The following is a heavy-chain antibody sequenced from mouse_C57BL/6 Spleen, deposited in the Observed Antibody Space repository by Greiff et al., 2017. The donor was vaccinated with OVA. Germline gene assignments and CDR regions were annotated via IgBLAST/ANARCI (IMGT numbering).Heavy chain of an antibody. CDR3: TKDYDVDWYCHD. J-gene: IGHJ1*03. Sequence: QVQLQQPGAELVKPGASVKLSCKASGYTFTSYWMHWVKQRPGQGLEWIGMIHPNSGSTNYNEKFKSKATLTVDKSSSTAYMQLSSLTSEDAAVYYCTKDYDVDWYCHDWGTGTTVTVSS. D-gene: IGHD2-4*01. CDR2: IHPNSGST. V-gene: IGHV1-64*01. CDR1: GYTFTSYW.